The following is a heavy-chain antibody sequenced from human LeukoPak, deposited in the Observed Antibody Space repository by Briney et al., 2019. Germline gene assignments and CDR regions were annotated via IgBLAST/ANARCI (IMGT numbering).Heavy chain of an antibody. J-gene: IGHJ4*02. CDR3: ARRRFVRGPDVVNPFDY. Sequence: PSETLSLTCTVSGGSISNTFYYWGWIRQPPGKGLEWIGSINYSGGTYYNPSLKSRVTISIDTSKNQFSLKLSSVTAADTAVYYCARRRFVRGPDVVNPFDYWGQGTLVTVSS. CDR2: INYSGGT. CDR1: GGSISNTFYY. V-gene: IGHV4-39*01. D-gene: IGHD2-8*01.